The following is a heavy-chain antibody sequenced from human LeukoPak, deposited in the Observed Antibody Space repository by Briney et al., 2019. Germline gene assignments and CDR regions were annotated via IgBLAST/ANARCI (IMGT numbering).Heavy chain of an antibody. CDR3: ARLIKFYDSSGYYLRSPVDY. CDR2: IDPIDSYT. J-gene: IGHJ4*02. CDR1: GYTFTGYY. V-gene: IGHV5-10-1*01. D-gene: IGHD3-22*01. Sequence: ASVKVSCKASGYTFTGYYMHWVRQAPGQGLEWMGRIDPIDSYTNYSPSFQGHVTMSADKSISTAYLQWSSLKASDTAMYYCARLIKFYDSSGYYLRSPVDYWGQGTLVTVSS.